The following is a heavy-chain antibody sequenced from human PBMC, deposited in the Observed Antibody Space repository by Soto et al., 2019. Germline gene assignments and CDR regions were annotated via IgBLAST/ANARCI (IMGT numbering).Heavy chain of an antibody. CDR1: GFTFSSYA. CDR3: AKEAFSSGWPTNYYFDY. CDR2: ISGSGGST. D-gene: IGHD6-19*01. Sequence: PVGSLRLSCAASGFTFSSYAMSWVRQAPGKGLEWVSAISGSGGSTYYADSVKGRFTISRDNSKNTLYLQMNSLRAEDTAVYYCAKEAFSSGWPTNYYFDYWGQGTLVTVSS. J-gene: IGHJ4*02. V-gene: IGHV3-23*01.